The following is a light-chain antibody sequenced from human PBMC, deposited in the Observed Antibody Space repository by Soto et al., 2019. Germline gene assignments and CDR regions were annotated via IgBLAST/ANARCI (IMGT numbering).Light chain of an antibody. CDR2: DVN. CDR3: TSWTTSTTMI. J-gene: IGLJ2*01. CDR1: RSGIGAYNF. Sequence: QSALTQPASVSGSPGQSITISCNGTRSGIGAYNFVSWYQQHPGEVPKLILYDVNVRPSGVSNRFSGSKSGNTASLTISGLQAEDEADYYCTSWTTSTTMIFGGGTKVTVL. V-gene: IGLV2-14*03.